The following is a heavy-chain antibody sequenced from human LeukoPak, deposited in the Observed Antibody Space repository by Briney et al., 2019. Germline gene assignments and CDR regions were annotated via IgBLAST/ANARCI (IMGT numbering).Heavy chain of an antibody. D-gene: IGHD6-19*01. Sequence: GGSLRLSCAASGFTFSSYAMSWVRQAPGKGLEWVSAISGSGGSTYYADSVKGRFTISRDNSKNTLYLQVNSLRAEDTAVYYCAKGRHSSGWPNWFDPWGQGTLVTVSS. CDR2: ISGSGGST. V-gene: IGHV3-23*01. J-gene: IGHJ5*02. CDR3: AKGRHSSGWPNWFDP. CDR1: GFTFSSYA.